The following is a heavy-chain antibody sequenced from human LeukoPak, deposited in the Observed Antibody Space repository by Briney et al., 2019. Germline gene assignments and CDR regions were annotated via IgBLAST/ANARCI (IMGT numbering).Heavy chain of an antibody. CDR1: GGSFSGYY. J-gene: IGHJ4*02. D-gene: IGHD5-18*01. CDR2: INHSEST. CDR3: ARVDTAMAKDPYYFDY. V-gene: IGHV4-34*01. Sequence: SETLSLTCAVYGGSFSGYYWSGIRQPPGKGLDWIGEINHSESTNYNPSLKSRVTISVDTSKNQFSLKLSSVTAADTAVYYCARVDTAMAKDPYYFDYWGQGTLVTVSS.